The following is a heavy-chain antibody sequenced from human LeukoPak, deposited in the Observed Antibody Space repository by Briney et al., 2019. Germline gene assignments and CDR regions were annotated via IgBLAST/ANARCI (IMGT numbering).Heavy chain of an antibody. CDR1: GFTFSDYS. J-gene: IGHJ4*02. Sequence: GGPLRLSCAASGFTFSDYSMNWVRQAPGKGLEWVSYISSSSSSMYYADSVKGRFTISRDNARSSLYLQMNSLRAEDTAVYYCARQNGAGYYYYFDSWGQGTLVTVSS. CDR3: ARQNGAGYYYYFDS. D-gene: IGHD3-22*01. CDR2: ISSSSSSM. V-gene: IGHV3-48*01.